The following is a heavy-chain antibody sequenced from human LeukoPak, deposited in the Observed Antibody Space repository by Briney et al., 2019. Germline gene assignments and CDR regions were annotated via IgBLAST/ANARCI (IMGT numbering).Heavy chain of an antibody. CDR3: ARDHGTYYYDSSGYYY. D-gene: IGHD3-22*01. CDR2: INPSGGST. CDR1: GYTFTSYY. V-gene: IGHV1-46*01. Sequence: ASVKVSCKASGYTFTSYYMHRVRQAPGQGLEWMGIINPSGGSTSYAQKFQGRVTMTRDTSTSTVYMELSSLRSEDTAVYYCARDHGTYYYDSSGYYYWGQGTLVTVSS. J-gene: IGHJ4*02.